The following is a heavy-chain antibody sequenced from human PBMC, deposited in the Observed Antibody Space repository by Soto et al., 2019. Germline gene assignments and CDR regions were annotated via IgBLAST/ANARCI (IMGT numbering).Heavy chain of an antibody. J-gene: IGHJ4*02. D-gene: IGHD3-10*01. Sequence: PSETLSLTCTVSGGSISSYYWSWIRQPPGKGLEWIGYIYYGGSTNYNPSLKGRVTISVDTSKNQFSLKLNSMTAADTAVYYCARHNYGSGSTYFDYWGRGTLVTVSS. CDR1: GGSISSYY. CDR3: ARHNYGSGSTYFDY. CDR2: IYYGGST. V-gene: IGHV4-59*08.